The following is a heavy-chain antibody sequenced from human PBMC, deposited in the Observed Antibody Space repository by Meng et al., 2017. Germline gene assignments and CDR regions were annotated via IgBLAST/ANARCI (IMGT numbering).Heavy chain of an antibody. CDR3: ATEGGYQDAFDI. CDR2: IWYDGSNK. J-gene: IGHJ3*02. D-gene: IGHD6-13*01. CDR1: EFTFSSYG. V-gene: IGHV3-33*08. Sequence: GESLKIYWAASEFTFSSYGMHWVRQAPGKGLEGVAVIWYDGSNKYYADAVKGRFTISRDNSKNTLYLQMNSLRAEDTAVYYCATEGGYQDAFDIWGQGTMVTVSS.